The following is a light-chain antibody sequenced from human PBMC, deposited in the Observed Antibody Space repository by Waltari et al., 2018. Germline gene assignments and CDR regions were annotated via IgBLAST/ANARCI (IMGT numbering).Light chain of an antibody. CDR2: LGS. V-gene: IGKV2-28*01. Sequence: DIVVTQSPLSLPVTPGEPASISCRSSQSLLHRNGYNYLDWYLQKPGQSPQLLIYLGSNRASGVPDRFSGSGSGTDFTLRISRVEAEDVGVYYCMQSLQTLWTFGPGTKVEIK. CDR1: QSLLHRNGYNY. J-gene: IGKJ1*01. CDR3: MQSLQTLWT.